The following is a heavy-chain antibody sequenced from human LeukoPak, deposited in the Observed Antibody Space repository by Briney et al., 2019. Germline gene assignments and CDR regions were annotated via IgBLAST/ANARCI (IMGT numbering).Heavy chain of an antibody. V-gene: IGHV1-46*01. CDR3: ARGPLYSSSWYSPYYYYYGMDV. Sequence: GASVKVSCKASGYTFTSYYMHWVRQAPGQGLEWMGTINPSGGSTSYAQKFQGRVTMTRDTSTSTVYMELSSLRSEDTAVYYCARGPLYSSSWYSPYYYYYGMDVWGQGTTVTVSS. CDR2: INPSGGST. CDR1: GYTFTSYY. J-gene: IGHJ6*02. D-gene: IGHD6-13*01.